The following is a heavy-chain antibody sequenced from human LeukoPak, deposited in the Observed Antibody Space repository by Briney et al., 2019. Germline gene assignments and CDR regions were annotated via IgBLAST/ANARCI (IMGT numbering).Heavy chain of an antibody. CDR2: ISSSGSTI. Sequence: GGSLRLSCVASGFTFSNYEMNWVRQAPGKGLERVSYISSSGSTIYYADSVKGRFTISRDNAKNSLYLQMNSLRAEDTAVYYCAREEDYDGSGSYGPFDYWGQGTLVTVSS. CDR1: GFTFSNYE. J-gene: IGHJ4*02. CDR3: AREEDYDGSGSYGPFDY. V-gene: IGHV3-48*03. D-gene: IGHD3-22*01.